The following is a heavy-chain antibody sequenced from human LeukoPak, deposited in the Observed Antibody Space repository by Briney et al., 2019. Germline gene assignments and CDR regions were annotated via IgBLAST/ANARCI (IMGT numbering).Heavy chain of an antibody. CDR1: GYTFTSYY. J-gene: IGHJ4*02. CDR3: ARDVVRGYSGYGXXFDX. D-gene: IGHD5-12*01. V-gene: IGHV1-46*01. CDR2: INPSGGST. Sequence: ASVKVSCKASGYTFTSYYMHWVRQAPGQGLEWMGIINPSGGSTSYAQKFQGRVTMTRDTSTSTVYMELSSLRSEDTAVYYCARDVVRGYSGYGXXFDXWGQGTLVTVSS.